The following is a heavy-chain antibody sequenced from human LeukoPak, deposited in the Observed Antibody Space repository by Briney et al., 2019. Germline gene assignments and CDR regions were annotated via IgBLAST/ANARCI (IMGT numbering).Heavy chain of an antibody. J-gene: IGHJ4*02. CDR1: GFTFSSYS. D-gene: IGHD2-15*01. V-gene: IGHV3-21*01. CDR3: ARDRGPYCSGGSCLRSFDY. CDR2: ISSSSSYI. Sequence: GGSLRLSCAASGFTFSSYSMNWVRQDPGKGLEWVSSISSSSSYIYYADSVKGRFTISRDNAKNSLYLQMNSLRAEDTAVYYCARDRGPYCSGGSCLRSFDYWGQGTLVTVSS.